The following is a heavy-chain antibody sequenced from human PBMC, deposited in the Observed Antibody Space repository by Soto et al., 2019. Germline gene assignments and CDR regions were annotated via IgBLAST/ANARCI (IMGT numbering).Heavy chain of an antibody. D-gene: IGHD6-19*01. V-gene: IGHV6-1*01. Sequence: QVQLQQSGPGLVTPSQTLALTCAICGDSVSGNSAAWHWIRQSPSRGLEWLGRPYYRSKGDNDYALSVKSRVPGAPDTSSNLFVQQLNSVTPEDTAVCYCAREFPSDESSDSHFDYWGQGALVTVSS. CDR3: AREFPSDESSDSHFDY. CDR2: PYYRSKGDN. CDR1: GDSVSGNSAA. J-gene: IGHJ4*02.